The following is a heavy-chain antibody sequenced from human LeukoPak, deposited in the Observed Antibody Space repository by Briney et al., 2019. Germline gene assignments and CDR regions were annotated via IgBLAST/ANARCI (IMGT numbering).Heavy chain of an antibody. J-gene: IGHJ4*02. Sequence: GGSLRLSCAASGFTFSSYGMSWVRQAPGKGLEWVSAISGSGGSTYFADSVKGRFTISRDNSKNTLYLQMNSLRAEDTAVYYCAREDNSAGSDYWGQGTLVTVSS. CDR3: AREDNSAGSDY. D-gene: IGHD2-15*01. CDR2: ISGSGGST. V-gene: IGHV3-23*01. CDR1: GFTFSSYG.